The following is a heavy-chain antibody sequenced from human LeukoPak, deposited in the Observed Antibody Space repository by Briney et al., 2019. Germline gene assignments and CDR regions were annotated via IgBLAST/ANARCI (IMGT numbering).Heavy chain of an antibody. CDR1: GGSISSGAYS. D-gene: IGHD2-2*01. V-gene: IGHV4-30-2*01. CDR2: IYHSGST. Sequence: SSETLSLTCAVSGGSISSGAYSWSWMPQPPGKDLEWIGYIYHSGSTYYNPSLKSRVTISVDRSKNQFSLKLSSVPAADTAVYYCARALYCSSTSCSYFDYWGQGTLVTVSS. CDR3: ARALYCSSTSCSYFDY. J-gene: IGHJ4*02.